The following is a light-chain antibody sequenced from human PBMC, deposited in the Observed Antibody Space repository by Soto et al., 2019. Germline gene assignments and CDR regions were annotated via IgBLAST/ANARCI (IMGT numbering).Light chain of an antibody. CDR3: SSYTSGSTVI. Sequence: VLTQPASVSGSPGQSITISCTGTRSDVGGYNYVSWYQHHPGKAPKLLIYEVTNRPAEVSNRFSGSKSGITASLTISGLQSEDEADYYCSSYTSGSTVIFGGGTKVTVL. V-gene: IGLV2-14*01. J-gene: IGLJ2*01. CDR1: RSDVGGYNY. CDR2: EVT.